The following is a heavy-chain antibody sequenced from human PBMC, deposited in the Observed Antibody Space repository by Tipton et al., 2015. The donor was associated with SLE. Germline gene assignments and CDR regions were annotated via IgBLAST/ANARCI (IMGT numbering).Heavy chain of an antibody. CDR3: ARTNRGCFDY. D-gene: IGHD2-8*01. J-gene: IGHJ4*02. Sequence: TLSLTCTVSGGSISSSPYYLAWIRQPPGKGLEWIGSIYNGGSTNYNPPLKSRLSMSVDTSKNQMSLKLNSVTAADTAVYYCARTNRGCFDYWGQGTLVTVSS. CDR1: GGSISSSPYY. V-gene: IGHV4-39*07. CDR2: IYNGGST.